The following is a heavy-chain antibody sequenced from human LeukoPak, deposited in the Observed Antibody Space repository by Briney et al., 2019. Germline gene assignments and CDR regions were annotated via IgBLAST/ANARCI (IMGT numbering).Heavy chain of an antibody. Sequence: ASVKVSCKASGYTFTGYYMHWVRQAPGQGLEWMGWINPNSGDTNYAQKFQGRVTMTEDTSTDTAYMELSSLRSEDTAVYYCATELHSNGWENHAFDIWGQGTMVTVSS. D-gene: IGHD6-19*01. CDR1: GYTFTGYY. V-gene: IGHV1-2*02. CDR3: ATELHSNGWENHAFDI. CDR2: INPNSGDT. J-gene: IGHJ3*02.